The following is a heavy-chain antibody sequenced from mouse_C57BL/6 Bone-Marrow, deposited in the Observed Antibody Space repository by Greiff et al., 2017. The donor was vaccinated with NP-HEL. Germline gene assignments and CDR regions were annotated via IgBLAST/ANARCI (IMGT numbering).Heavy chain of an antibody. CDR3: TRDEGSTHWYFDV. J-gene: IGHJ1*03. Sequence: EVQRVESGEGLVKPGGSLKLSCAASGFTFSSYAMSWVRQTPEKRLEWVAYISSGGDYIYYADTVKGRVTISRDNARNTLYLQMSSLKSEDTAMYYCTRDEGSTHWYFDVWGTGTTVTVSS. CDR2: ISSGGDYI. D-gene: IGHD1-1*01. CDR1: GFTFSSYA. V-gene: IGHV5-9-1*02.